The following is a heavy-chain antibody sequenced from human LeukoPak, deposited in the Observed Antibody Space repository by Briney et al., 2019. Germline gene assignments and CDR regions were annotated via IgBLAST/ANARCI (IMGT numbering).Heavy chain of an antibody. Sequence: ASVKVSCKASGYTFTSYDINWVRQATGQGLEWMGWMNPNSGNTGYAQKFQGRATMTRNTSISTAYMELSSLRSEDTAVYYCARDYGGYYYYGMDVWGQGTTVTVSS. D-gene: IGHD4-17*01. V-gene: IGHV1-8*01. CDR1: GYTFTSYD. CDR3: ARDYGGYYYYGMDV. J-gene: IGHJ6*02. CDR2: MNPNSGNT.